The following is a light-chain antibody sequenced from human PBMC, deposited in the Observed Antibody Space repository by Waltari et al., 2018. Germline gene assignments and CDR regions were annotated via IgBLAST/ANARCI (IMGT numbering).Light chain of an antibody. V-gene: IGLV2-14*03. CDR2: DVS. Sequence: QSVLTQPASVSGSPGQSIIISCTGTYNDIGGYNSVSWFHQYPGKAPKLLLYDVSSRPSGVSNRFSGSKSGSTASLTVSGLQADDEADYYCGAYTSDSTLIFGGGTKLTVL. J-gene: IGLJ2*01. CDR1: YNDIGGYNS. CDR3: GAYTSDSTLI.